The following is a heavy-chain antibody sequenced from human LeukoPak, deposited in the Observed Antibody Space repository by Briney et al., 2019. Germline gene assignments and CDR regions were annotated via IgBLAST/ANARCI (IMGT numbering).Heavy chain of an antibody. Sequence: GGSLRLSCATSGFTFSIYAMNWVRQAPGKGLEWVSSISANGGETHYADSVKGRFTISRDNSKNTLYLQINNPRVEDTAVYYCAKRYYDFPLDYWGQGTLVTVSS. CDR1: GFTFSIYA. CDR3: AKRYYDFPLDY. V-gene: IGHV3-23*01. J-gene: IGHJ4*02. D-gene: IGHD3-3*01. CDR2: ISANGGET.